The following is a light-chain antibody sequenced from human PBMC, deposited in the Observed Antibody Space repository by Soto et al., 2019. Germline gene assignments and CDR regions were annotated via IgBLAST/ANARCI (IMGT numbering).Light chain of an antibody. CDR1: QDIAIY. J-gene: IGKJ5*01. CDR3: QQYNNWPLT. Sequence: NQLTQSPSSLSASVGDRVTITCRASQDIAIYLAWYQQKPGEAPKLLIYAASTLYGGVPSRFSGSGSGTDFALTISSLQSEDFAVYYCQQYNNWPLTFGQGTRLAIK. CDR2: AAS. V-gene: IGKV1-9*01.